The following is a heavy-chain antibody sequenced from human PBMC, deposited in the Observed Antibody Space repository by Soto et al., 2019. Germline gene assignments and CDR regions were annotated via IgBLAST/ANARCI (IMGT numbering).Heavy chain of an antibody. CDR3: TTSLMYYYDSSDTRDYYFDY. V-gene: IGHV3-15*07. Sequence: GGSMRLSCAASGFTFSNAWMNWVRQAPGKGLEWVGRIKSKTDGGTTDYAAPVKGRFTISRDDSKNTLYLQMNSLKTEDTAVYYCTTSLMYYYDSSDTRDYYFDYWGQGTLVTVSS. CDR1: GFTFSNAW. CDR2: IKSKTDGGTT. D-gene: IGHD3-22*01. J-gene: IGHJ4*02.